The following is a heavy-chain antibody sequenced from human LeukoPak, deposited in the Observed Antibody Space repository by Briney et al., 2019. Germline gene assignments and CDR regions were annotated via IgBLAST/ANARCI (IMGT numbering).Heavy chain of an antibody. Sequence: SETLSLTCTVSGASISSGIYFWSWIRQPAGKGLEWIGRVQTSGGTNYNPSLESRVTISIDTSKNQFSLTLRSVTAADTAVYYCASSRRNYYDSSPSGYWGQGTLVTVSS. J-gene: IGHJ4*02. CDR1: GASISSGIYF. V-gene: IGHV4-61*02. D-gene: IGHD3-22*01. CDR2: VQTSGGT. CDR3: ASSRRNYYDSSPSGY.